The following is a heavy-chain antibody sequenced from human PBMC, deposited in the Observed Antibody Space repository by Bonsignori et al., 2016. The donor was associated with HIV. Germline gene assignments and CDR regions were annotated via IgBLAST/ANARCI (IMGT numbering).Heavy chain of an antibody. V-gene: IGHV4-59*01. Sequence: WIRQPPGKGLEWIGYIYYSGSTNNNPSLKSRVTISVDTSKNQFSLKLRSVTAADTAVYYCARDVIRPSLYETSGYLHDYYMDVWGKGTTVTVSS. CDR3: ARDVIRPSLYETSGYLHDYYMDV. J-gene: IGHJ6*03. CDR2: IYYSGST. D-gene: IGHD3-22*01.